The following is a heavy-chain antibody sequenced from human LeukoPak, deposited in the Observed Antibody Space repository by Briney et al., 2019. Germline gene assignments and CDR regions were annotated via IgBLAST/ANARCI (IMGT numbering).Heavy chain of an antibody. CDR1: GGSFSGYY. CDR3: ARGTPVWDLPGLNAFDI. CDR2: IYYSGST. J-gene: IGHJ3*02. D-gene: IGHD2-2*01. V-gene: IGHV4-34*01. Sequence: SETLSLTCAVYGGSFSGYYWSWIRQPPGKGLEWIGSIYYSGSTYYNPSLKSRVTISVDTSKNQFSLKLSSVTAADTAAYYCARGTPVWDLPGLNAFDIWGQGTMVTVSS.